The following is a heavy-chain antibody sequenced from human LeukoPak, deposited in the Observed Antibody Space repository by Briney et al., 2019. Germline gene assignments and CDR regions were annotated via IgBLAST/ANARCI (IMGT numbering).Heavy chain of an antibody. J-gene: IGHJ5*02. CDR1: GGSCSGYY. D-gene: IGHD3-22*01. CDR2: INHSGST. Sequence: SETLSLTCAVYGGSCSGYYWSWIRQPPGKGLEWIGEINHSGSTNYNPSLKSRVTISVDTSKNQFSLKLSSVTAADTAVYYCARGYFYDSSGYYSNWFDPWGQGTLVTVSS. V-gene: IGHV4-34*01. CDR3: ARGYFYDSSGYYSNWFDP.